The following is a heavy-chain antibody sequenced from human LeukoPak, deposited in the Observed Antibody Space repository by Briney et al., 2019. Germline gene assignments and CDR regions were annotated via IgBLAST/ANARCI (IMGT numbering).Heavy chain of an antibody. D-gene: IGHD2-15*01. J-gene: IGHJ4*02. V-gene: IGHV4-59*08. CDR3: AGHGRAAEFDY. CDR1: GGSITRYY. Sequence: PQTLSLTCTVSGGSITRYYWSCIPQPPRKGLEWIGCVYYTGSTNYNPSLKSANYNPSLKSRVTISVDTSKNQFSVKLSAVTAADTAVYYCAGHGRAAEFDYWGQGTLVTVSS. CDR2: VYYTGSTNYNPSLKSA.